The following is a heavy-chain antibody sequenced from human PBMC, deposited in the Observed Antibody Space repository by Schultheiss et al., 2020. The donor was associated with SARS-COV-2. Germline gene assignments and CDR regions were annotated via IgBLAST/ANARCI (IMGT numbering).Heavy chain of an antibody. CDR1: GFTFSSYA. CDR2: ISWDGGST. V-gene: IGHV3-43D*04. Sequence: GGSLRLSCAASGFTFSSYAMHWVRQAPGKGLEWVSLISWDGGSTYYADSVKGRFTISRDNSKNSLYLQMNSLRAEDTALYYCAKDSGTYYYGSGSNYGMDVWGQGTTVTVSS. CDR3: AKDSGTYYYGSGSNYGMDV. D-gene: IGHD3-10*01. J-gene: IGHJ6*02.